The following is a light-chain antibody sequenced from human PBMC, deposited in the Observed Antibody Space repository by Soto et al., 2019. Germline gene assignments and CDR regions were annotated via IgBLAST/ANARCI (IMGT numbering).Light chain of an antibody. Sequence: DIQMTQSPSYMSASVGDRVTITCQARQSIGSYLNWYQQLPGKEPILLILGGSIVQSGVTPRFSGGGGGPEFTLPIRSLHPEDFASYYCQQIYIIPLTVGGGAKVNSK. V-gene: IGKV1-39*01. CDR2: GGS. CDR1: QSIGSY. CDR3: QQIYIIPLT. J-gene: IGKJ4*01.